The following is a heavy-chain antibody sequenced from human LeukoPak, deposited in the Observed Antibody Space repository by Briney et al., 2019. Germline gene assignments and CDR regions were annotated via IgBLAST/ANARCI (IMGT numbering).Heavy chain of an antibody. J-gene: IGHJ6*03. CDR2: IYASGST. CDR3: ARGVGGYSSAQYYSDYYYMDV. D-gene: IGHD6-25*01. Sequence: SETLSLTCTVSGGSISSSNYYWSWIRQPPGKGLERIGRIYASGSTNYRPSLKSRVTMSVDTSKNPFSLKLSSVTAADTAVYYCARGVGGYSSAQYYSDYYYMDVWGKGTTVTVSS. CDR1: GGSISSSNYY. V-gene: IGHV4-61*02.